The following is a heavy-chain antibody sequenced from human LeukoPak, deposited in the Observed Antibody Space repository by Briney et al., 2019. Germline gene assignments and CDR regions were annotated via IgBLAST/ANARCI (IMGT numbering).Heavy chain of an antibody. V-gene: IGHV1-2*02. CDR3: ARLGPVIRGESDS. D-gene: IGHD3-10*01. Sequence: ASVKVSCKASGYTFTDYYVHWVRQAPGQGLEWMGWINPKNGGPNFAQKFQGRVTMTRDTSISTAYMELTSLKSDVTAVYYCARLGPVIRGESDSWGQGTLVTVSS. CDR1: GYTFTDYY. CDR2: INPKNGGP. J-gene: IGHJ4*02.